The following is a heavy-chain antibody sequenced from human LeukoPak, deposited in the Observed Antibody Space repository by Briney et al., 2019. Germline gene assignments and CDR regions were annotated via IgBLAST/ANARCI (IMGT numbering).Heavy chain of an antibody. CDR2: IWHDGTNQ. Sequence: PGGSLRLSCAASGFTLSRYGMRWVRQAPGKGLEWVAFIWHDGTNQSYADSVKGRFTISRDNAKKMVFVQLNSLRAEDTAVYYCARDWYYDSSGYFHYWGQGTLVTVSS. J-gene: IGHJ1*01. CDR3: ARDWYYDSSGYFHY. D-gene: IGHD3-22*01. V-gene: IGHV3-33*01. CDR1: GFTLSRYG.